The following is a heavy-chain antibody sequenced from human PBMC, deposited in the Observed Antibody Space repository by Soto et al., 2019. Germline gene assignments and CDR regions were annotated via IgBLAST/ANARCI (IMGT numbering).Heavy chain of an antibody. J-gene: IGHJ5*02. Sequence: PGESLKISCKGSGYSFTSYWIGWVRQLPGKGLEWMGIIYPGDSDTRYSPSFQGQVTISADKSISTAHLQWSSLKASDTAMYYCARQNIGVAGTGGVWFDPWGPGTLGTVSS. D-gene: IGHD6-19*01. CDR2: IYPGDSDT. CDR1: GYSFTSYW. CDR3: ARQNIGVAGTGGVWFDP. V-gene: IGHV5-51*01.